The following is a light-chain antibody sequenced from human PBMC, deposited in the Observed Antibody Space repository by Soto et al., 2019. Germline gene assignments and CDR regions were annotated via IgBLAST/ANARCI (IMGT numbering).Light chain of an antibody. J-gene: IGKJ2*02. CDR2: GAS. V-gene: IGKV3-15*01. Sequence: EIVMTQSPATLSVSPGERATLSCRASQSVSSNLAWYQQKPGQAPRLLIYGASTRATGIPARFSGSRSGTEFTLTISSLLSEDFAVYYCQQYNNWPPWTFGQGTNLEIQ. CDR1: QSVSSN. CDR3: QQYNNWPPWT.